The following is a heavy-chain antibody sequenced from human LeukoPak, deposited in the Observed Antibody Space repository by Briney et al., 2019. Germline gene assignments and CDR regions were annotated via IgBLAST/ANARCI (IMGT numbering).Heavy chain of an antibody. CDR3: AKSGYNRFDY. J-gene: IGHJ4*02. V-gene: IGHV3-48*03. Sequence: GGSLRLSCAASGFTFSSYEMNWVRQAPGKGLEWVSYISSSGSTIYYADSVKGRFAISRDNSKNTLYLQMNSLRAEDTAVYYCAKSGYNRFDYWGQGTLVTVSS. CDR2: ISSSGSTI. D-gene: IGHD5-24*01. CDR1: GFTFSSYE.